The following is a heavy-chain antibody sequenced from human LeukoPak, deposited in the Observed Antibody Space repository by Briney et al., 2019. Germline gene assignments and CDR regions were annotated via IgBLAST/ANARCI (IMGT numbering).Heavy chain of an antibody. Sequence: PGGSLRLSCAASGFTFSSYSMNWVRQAPGKGLEWVSSISSSSSYIYYADSVKGRFTISRDNAKNSLYLQMNSLRAEDAAVYYCAREGATTVVNYFQHWGQGTLVTVSS. CDR2: ISSSSSYI. D-gene: IGHD4-23*01. J-gene: IGHJ1*01. CDR3: AREGATTVVNYFQH. CDR1: GFTFSSYS. V-gene: IGHV3-21*01.